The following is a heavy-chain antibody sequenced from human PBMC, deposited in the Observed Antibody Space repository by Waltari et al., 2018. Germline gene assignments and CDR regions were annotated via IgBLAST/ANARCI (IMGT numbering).Heavy chain of an antibody. CDR3: ARRGRLSSYFFDY. J-gene: IGHJ4*02. D-gene: IGHD2-15*01. Sequence: QLHLQESGPGLLKPSETLSLTCAVSGYSISGGDFWGWIRQPPGKRLEWIGSIYPGGDTYFNPSLKSRVTISVDKSKNQYSLNLRSMTAADTAVYYCARRGRLSSYFFDYWGQGTLVTVSS. CDR2: IYPGGDT. V-gene: IGHV4-38-2*01. CDR1: GYSISGGDF.